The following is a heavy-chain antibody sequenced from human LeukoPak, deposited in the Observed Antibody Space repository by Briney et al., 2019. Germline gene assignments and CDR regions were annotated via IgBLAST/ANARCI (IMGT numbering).Heavy chain of an antibody. CDR3: ARRDDSGWYAIDY. Sequence: PGGSLRLSCAASGFTFSNYSMAWVRQAPGKGLEWVSSISYDKTSTYYADSVKGRFTISRDNSKNILYLQMSSLRADDTAIYYCARRDDSGWYAIDYWGQGILVTVSS. CDR1: GFTFSNYS. CDR2: ISYDKTST. D-gene: IGHD6-19*01. J-gene: IGHJ4*02. V-gene: IGHV3-23*01.